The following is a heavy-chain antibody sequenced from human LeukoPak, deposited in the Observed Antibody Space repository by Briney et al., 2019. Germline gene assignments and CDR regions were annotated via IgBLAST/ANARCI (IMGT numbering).Heavy chain of an antibody. CDR2: IKQGGSEK. D-gene: IGHD1-26*01. V-gene: IGHV3-7*01. CDR3: AREGREGSGMDV. J-gene: IGHJ6*04. Sequence: GGSLRLSCAASGFTFSSYWMSWVRQAPGKGLEWGANIKQGGSEKHYVDSVKGRFTISRDDAKNSLYLQMNSLRAEDTAVYYCAREGREGSGMDVWGKGTTVTVSS. CDR1: GFTFSSYW.